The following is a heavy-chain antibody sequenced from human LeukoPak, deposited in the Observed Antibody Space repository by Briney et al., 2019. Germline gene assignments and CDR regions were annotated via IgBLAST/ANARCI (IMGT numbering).Heavy chain of an antibody. V-gene: IGHV4-39*07. CDR2: IYYSGST. J-gene: IGHJ4*02. CDR1: GGSISSSSYY. CDR3: ARRPSGRYYFDY. Sequence: SETLSLTCTVSGGSISSSSYYWGWIRQPPGKGLEWIGSIYYSGSTYYNPSLKSRVTISVDTSKNQLSLKLSSVTAADTAVYYCARRPSGRYYFDYWGQGTLVTVSS. D-gene: IGHD1-26*01.